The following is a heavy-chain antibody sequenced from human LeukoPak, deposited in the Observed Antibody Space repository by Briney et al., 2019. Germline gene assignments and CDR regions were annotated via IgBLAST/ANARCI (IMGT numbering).Heavy chain of an antibody. CDR3: ARTLSASWYDRPNDAFDI. J-gene: IGHJ3*02. Sequence: GRSLRLSCAASGFTFSSYAMHWVRQAPGKGLEWVAVISYDGSNKYYADSVKGRFTISRDNSKNTLYLQMNSLRAEDTAVYYCARTLSASWYDRPNDAFDIWGQGTMVTVSS. CDR2: ISYDGSNK. V-gene: IGHV3-30-3*01. CDR1: GFTFSSYA. D-gene: IGHD3-22*01.